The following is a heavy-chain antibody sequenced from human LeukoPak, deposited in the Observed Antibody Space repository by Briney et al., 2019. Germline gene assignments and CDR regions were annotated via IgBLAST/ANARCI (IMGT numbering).Heavy chain of an antibody. J-gene: IGHJ5*02. V-gene: IGHV4-34*01. CDR2: INHSGST. CDR3: ARGSYDYGSGSYYWFDP. D-gene: IGHD3-10*01. Sequence: PSETLSLTCAVYGGSFSGYYWIWIRQPPGKGLEWIGEINHSGSTNYNPSLKSRVTISVDTSKNQFSLKLSSVTAADTAVYYCARGSYDYGSGSYYWFDPWGQGTLVTVSS. CDR1: GGSFSGYY.